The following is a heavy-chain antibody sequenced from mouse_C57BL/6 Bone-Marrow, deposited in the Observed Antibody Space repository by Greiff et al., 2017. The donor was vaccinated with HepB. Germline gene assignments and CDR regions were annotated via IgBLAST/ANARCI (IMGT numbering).Heavy chain of an antibody. Sequence: VQLKESGPGLVKPSQSLTLSCSVTGYTFTSGYYWYWIRQCPGNKLGWMGYMSYDGSNNYNPTLKNRISLTLDTSKNQSFLKLTSVTTEDTATYYCARDLGYYPCYFDDWGQGTTLTVSS. CDR1: GYTFTSGYY. CDR3: ARDLGYYPCYFDD. D-gene: IGHD2-3*01. CDR2: MSYDGSN. V-gene: IGHV3-6*01. J-gene: IGHJ2*01.